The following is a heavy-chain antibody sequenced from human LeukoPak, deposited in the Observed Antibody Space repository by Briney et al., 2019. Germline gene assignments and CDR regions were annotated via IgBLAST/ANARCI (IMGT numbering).Heavy chain of an antibody. Sequence: GGSLRLSCAASGFTFTSYSMNWVRQAPGKGLEWVAVISYDGSNKYYADSVKGRFTISRDNSKNTLYLQMNSLRAEDTAVYYCARDGHYYYDSSGYQDYWGQGTLVTVSS. V-gene: IGHV3-30-3*01. D-gene: IGHD3-22*01. CDR3: ARDGHYYYDSSGYQDY. CDR1: GFTFTSYS. CDR2: ISYDGSNK. J-gene: IGHJ4*02.